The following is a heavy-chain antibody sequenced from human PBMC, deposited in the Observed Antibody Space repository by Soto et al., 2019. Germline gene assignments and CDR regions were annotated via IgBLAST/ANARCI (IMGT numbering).Heavy chain of an antibody. CDR1: GGTFSSYA. V-gene: IGHV1-69*13. J-gene: IGHJ6*02. CDR3: ARDRIVGATPGNYYYYGMDV. D-gene: IGHD1-26*01. CDR2: IIPIFGTA. Sequence: SVKVSCKASGGTFSSYAISWVRQAPGQGLEWMGGIIPIFGTANYAQKFQGRVTITADESTSTAYMELSSLRSEDTAVYYCARDRIVGATPGNYYYYGMDVWGQGTTVTVSS.